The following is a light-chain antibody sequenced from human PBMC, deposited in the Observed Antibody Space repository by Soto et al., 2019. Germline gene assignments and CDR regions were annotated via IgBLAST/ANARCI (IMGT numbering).Light chain of an antibody. V-gene: IGKV3-11*01. Sequence: DIVLTQSPATLSLSPWERATLSCRASQSVSSYLAWYQQKPGQAPRLLVYDASTRATGIPARFSGSGSGTDFTLSISSLEPEDLAVYFCQQRSDWPLTFGGGTKVDIK. CDR1: QSVSSY. J-gene: IGKJ4*01. CDR3: QQRSDWPLT. CDR2: DAS.